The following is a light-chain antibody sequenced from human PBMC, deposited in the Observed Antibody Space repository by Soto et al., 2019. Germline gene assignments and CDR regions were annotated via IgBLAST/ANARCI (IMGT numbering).Light chain of an antibody. CDR2: EVS. V-gene: IGLV2-14*01. CDR1: SSDVGRYNY. CDR3: CSYTSSTSAV. J-gene: IGLJ2*01. Sequence: QAASVSGSPGQSITISCTGTSSDVGRYNYVSWFQQHPGKAPKLMIFEVSTRPSGVSNRFSGSKSGNTASLTISGLQIEDEADYYCCSYTSSTSAVFGGGTKLTVL.